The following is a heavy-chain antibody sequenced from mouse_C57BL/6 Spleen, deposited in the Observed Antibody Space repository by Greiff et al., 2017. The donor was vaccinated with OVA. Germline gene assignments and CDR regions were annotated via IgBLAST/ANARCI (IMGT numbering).Heavy chain of an antibody. J-gene: IGHJ2*01. CDR2: IYPSDSET. CDR3: ARERSSYYFDY. V-gene: IGHV1-61*01. CDR1: GYTFTSYW. Sequence: VQLQQPGAELVRPGSSVKLSCKASGYTFTSYWMDWVKQRPGQGLEWIGNIYPSDSETLYNQKFKDKATLTVDKSSSTAYMQLSSLTSEDSAVYYCARERSSYYFDYWGQGTTLTVSS.